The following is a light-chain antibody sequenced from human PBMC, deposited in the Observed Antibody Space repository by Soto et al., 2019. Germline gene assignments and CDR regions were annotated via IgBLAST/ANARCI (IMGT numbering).Light chain of an antibody. CDR2: SNN. V-gene: IGLV1-44*01. CDR1: SSNIESNT. Sequence: QSVLTQPPSASGTPGQRVTISCSGSSSNIESNTVNWYQQLPGTAPKLLIYSNNQRPSGVPDRFSGSKSGTSASLAISGLECEDEGDYYWAAWDDSLNGVVFGGATKVTVL. J-gene: IGLJ2*01. CDR3: AAWDDSLNGVV.